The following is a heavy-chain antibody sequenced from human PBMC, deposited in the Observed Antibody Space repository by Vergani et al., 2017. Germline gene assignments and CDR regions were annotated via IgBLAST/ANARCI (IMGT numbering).Heavy chain of an antibody. CDR3: AREIRSGGSRDFDY. J-gene: IGHJ4*02. CDR2: ISSSRSYI. Sequence: EVQLVESGGGLVKPGGSLRLSCAASGFTFSSYSMNWVRQAPGKGLEWVSSISSSRSYIYYADSVKGRFTISRDNAKNSLYLQMNSLRAEDTAVYYCAREIRSGGSRDFDYWGQGTLVTVSS. CDR1: GFTFSSYS. D-gene: IGHD2-15*01. V-gene: IGHV3-21*01.